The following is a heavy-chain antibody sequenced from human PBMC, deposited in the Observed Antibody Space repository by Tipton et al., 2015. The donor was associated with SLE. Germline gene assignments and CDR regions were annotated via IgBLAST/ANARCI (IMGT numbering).Heavy chain of an antibody. D-gene: IGHD1-14*01. CDR3: IRKLNPVPNDY. CDR1: EFIFSRYG. V-gene: IGHV3-23*01. J-gene: IGHJ4*02. Sequence: SLRLSCAVSEFIFSRYGMHWARQAPGKGLEWVSTISTTGDKTFYTESVKGRFTISRDNSKNTLYLQMNSLRAEDTAMYYCIRKLNPVPNDYWGQGTLVTVSS. CDR2: ISTTGDKT.